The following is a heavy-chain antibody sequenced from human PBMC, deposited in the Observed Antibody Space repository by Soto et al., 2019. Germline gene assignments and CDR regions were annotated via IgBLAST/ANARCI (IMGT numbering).Heavy chain of an antibody. D-gene: IGHD3-16*01. J-gene: IGHJ6*02. Sequence: PGGSLRLSCAASGFTFSSYRMHWVRQAPGKGLEWVAVISYDGSNKYYADSVKGRFTISRDNSKNTLYLQMNSLRAEDTAVYYCARGELWGYYYYGMDVWGQGTTVTVSS. CDR1: GFTFSSYR. CDR3: ARGELWGYYYYGMDV. V-gene: IGHV3-30*03. CDR2: ISYDGSNK.